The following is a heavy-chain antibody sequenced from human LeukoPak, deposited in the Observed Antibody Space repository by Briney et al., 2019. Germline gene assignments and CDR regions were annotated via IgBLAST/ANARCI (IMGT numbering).Heavy chain of an antibody. V-gene: IGHV3-15*01. Sequence: GGSLPVSCAASGFTFTNAWLRWVRQAPGKGLEWVGRIKSNTDGGTTDYATSVKGRFTISRDDSKNTLYLHMNSLKTEDTAVYYCTTLYYYYGATDYWGQGTLVTVSS. D-gene: IGHD3-10*01. CDR1: GFTFTNAW. CDR2: IKSNTDGGTT. J-gene: IGHJ4*02. CDR3: TTLYYYYGATDY.